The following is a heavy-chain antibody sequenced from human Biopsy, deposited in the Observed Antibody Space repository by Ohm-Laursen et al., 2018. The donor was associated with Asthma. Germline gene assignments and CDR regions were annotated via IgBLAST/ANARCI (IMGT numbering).Heavy chain of an antibody. CDR3: ARGDSSNWSHYYFDY. Sequence: SLRLSCAASGFAVSRDHMFWVRQAPGKGLEWVSVIYSGGTSHTVGSVRGRFTISRDYSKNTLYLQMHSLRAEDTAVYYCARGDSSNWSHYYFDYWGQGTLVTVSS. CDR2: IYSGGTS. CDR1: GFAVSRDH. D-gene: IGHD3-22*01. V-gene: IGHV3-53*01. J-gene: IGHJ4*02.